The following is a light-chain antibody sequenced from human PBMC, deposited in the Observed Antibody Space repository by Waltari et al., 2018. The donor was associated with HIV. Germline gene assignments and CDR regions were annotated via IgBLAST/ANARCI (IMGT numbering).Light chain of an antibody. CDR2: QDR. J-gene: IGLJ2*01. CDR3: QAWDRSNVV. V-gene: IGLV3-1*01. Sequence: SYELTQPPSVSVSPGQTATITCSGDKLGDKFPSWYQQKPGQSPVLVLFQDRRFTGSSSGNTAPLAISGAQALDEAYYYFQAWDRSNVVFGGGTHLTVL. CDR1: KLGDKF.